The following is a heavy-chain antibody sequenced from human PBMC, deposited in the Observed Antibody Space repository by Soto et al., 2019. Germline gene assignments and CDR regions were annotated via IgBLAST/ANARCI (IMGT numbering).Heavy chain of an antibody. CDR3: ARGFIYDSSGYHLDY. Sequence: GGSLILSCAASGFTFSSYSMHWVRQAPGKGLEWVAVISYDGSNKYYADSVKGRLTISRDNSKNTLYLQMNSLRAEDTAVYYCARGFIYDSSGYHLDYWGQGTLVTVSS. CDR1: GFTFSSYS. CDR2: ISYDGSNK. V-gene: IGHV3-30-3*01. J-gene: IGHJ4*02. D-gene: IGHD3-22*01.